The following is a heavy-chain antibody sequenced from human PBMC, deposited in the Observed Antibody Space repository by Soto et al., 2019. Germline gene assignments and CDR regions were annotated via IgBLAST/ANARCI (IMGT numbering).Heavy chain of an antibody. CDR3: ARDPRPSYESSGYYVSAY. V-gene: IGHV3-21*01. CDR2: ISSSSSYI. Sequence: PGGSLRLSCAASGFTFSHYSMNRVRRAPGKGLEWVSFISSSSSYIYYADSVKGRFTISRDNAKNSLYLQMNSLRAEDTAVYYCARDPRPSYESSGYYVSAYWGQGTQVTVSS. CDR1: GFTFSHYS. D-gene: IGHD3-22*01. J-gene: IGHJ4*02.